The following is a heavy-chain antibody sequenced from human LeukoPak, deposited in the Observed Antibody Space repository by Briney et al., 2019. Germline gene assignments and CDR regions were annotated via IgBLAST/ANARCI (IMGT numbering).Heavy chain of an antibody. Sequence: GGSLRLSCAASGFTFSSYWMTWVRHAAGKGLEWVANIKQDGSETYYVDSVKGRCTIATDNAKNALYLQMNSLRAEDTAVYYCGRGQLGENDHWGQGTLVTVPP. V-gene: IGHV3-7*01. CDR1: GFTFSSYW. J-gene: IGHJ4*02. CDR3: GRGQLGENDH. CDR2: IKQDGSET. D-gene: IGHD1-1*01.